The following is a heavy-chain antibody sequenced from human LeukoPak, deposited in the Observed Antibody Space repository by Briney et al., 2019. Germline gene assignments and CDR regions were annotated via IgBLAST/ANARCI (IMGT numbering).Heavy chain of an antibody. Sequence: GASLKISCKGSGYPVTNYWIGWVRPVPGKGLEWMGIIYPGDSDTRYSPSFQGQVTISADRSISTAYLQWSTLKASDTGMYYCATRIVGALIIWGQGTLVTVSS. J-gene: IGHJ4*02. D-gene: IGHD1-26*01. CDR1: GYPVTNYW. CDR3: ATRIVGALII. V-gene: IGHV5-51*01. CDR2: IYPGDSDT.